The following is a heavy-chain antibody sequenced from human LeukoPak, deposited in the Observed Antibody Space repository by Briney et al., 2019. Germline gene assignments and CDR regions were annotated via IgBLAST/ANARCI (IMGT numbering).Heavy chain of an antibody. D-gene: IGHD1-14*01. CDR3: ARAIHSFLEPPLFDY. Sequence: LGESLKISCKGSGYSFTSYWIGWVRQMPGKGLEWMGIIYPGDSDTRYSPSFQGQVTISADKSISTAYLQWSSLKASDTAMYYCARAIHSFLEPPLFDYWGQGTLVTVSS. V-gene: IGHV5-51*01. CDR2: IYPGDSDT. J-gene: IGHJ4*02. CDR1: GYSFTSYW.